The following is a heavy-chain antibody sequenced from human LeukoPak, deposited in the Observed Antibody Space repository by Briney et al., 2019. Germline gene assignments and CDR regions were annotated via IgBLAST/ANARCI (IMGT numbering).Heavy chain of an antibody. D-gene: IGHD3-3*01. Sequence: ASVKVSCKASGYTFTSYGISWVRQAPGQGLEWMGWISAYNGNTNYAQKLQGRVTMTTDTSTSTAYMELRSLRSDDTAVYYCARERDYDFWSGYKIIDYWAQGTLATVSS. J-gene: IGHJ4*02. CDR2: ISAYNGNT. CDR1: GYTFTSYG. CDR3: ARERDYDFWSGYKIIDY. V-gene: IGHV1-18*01.